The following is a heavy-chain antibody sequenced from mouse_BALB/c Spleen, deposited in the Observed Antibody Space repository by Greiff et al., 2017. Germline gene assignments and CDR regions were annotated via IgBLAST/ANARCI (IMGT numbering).Heavy chain of an antibody. CDR2: INPYYGST. V-gene: IGHV1-39*01. J-gene: IGHJ1*01. D-gene: IGHD1-1*01. Sequence: VQLQQTGPELVKPGASVKISCKASGYSFTDYIMLWVKQSHGKSLEWIGNINPYYGSTSYNLKFKGKATLTVDKSSSTAYMQLNSLTSEDSAVYYCARHGGSSYWYFDVWGAGTTVTVSS. CDR3: ARHGGSSYWYFDV. CDR1: GYSFTDYI.